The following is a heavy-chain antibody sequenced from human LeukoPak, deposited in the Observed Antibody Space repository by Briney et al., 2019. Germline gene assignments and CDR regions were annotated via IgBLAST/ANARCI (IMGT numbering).Heavy chain of an antibody. CDR3: ARVKYDFWSGYSFQH. V-gene: IGHV3-74*01. D-gene: IGHD3-3*01. J-gene: IGHJ1*01. CDR1: GFTFDDYS. CDR2: INSDGSST. Sequence: GGSLRLSCAASGFTFDDYSMHWVRQAPGKGLVWVSRINSDGSSTSYADSVKGRFTISRDNAKNTLYLQMNSLRAEDTAVYYCARVKYDFWSGYSFQHWGQGTLVTVSS.